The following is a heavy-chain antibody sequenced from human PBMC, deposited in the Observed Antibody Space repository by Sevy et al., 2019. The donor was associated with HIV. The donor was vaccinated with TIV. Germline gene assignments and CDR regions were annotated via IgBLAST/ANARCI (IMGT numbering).Heavy chain of an antibody. Sequence: GGSLRLSCAASGFTFSSYAMSWVRQAPGKGLEWVSAISGSGGSTYYADSVKGRFTISRANSKNTLYLQMNSLRAEDTAVYYCATQQKAYYYDSSGYYGSEYFQHWGQGTLVTVSS. CDR3: ATQQKAYYYDSSGYYGSEYFQH. J-gene: IGHJ1*01. D-gene: IGHD3-22*01. V-gene: IGHV3-23*01. CDR1: GFTFSSYA. CDR2: ISGSGGST.